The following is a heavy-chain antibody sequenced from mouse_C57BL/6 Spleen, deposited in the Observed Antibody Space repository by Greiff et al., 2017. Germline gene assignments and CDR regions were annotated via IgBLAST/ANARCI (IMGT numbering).Heavy chain of an antibody. CDR1: GYTFTSYW. D-gene: IGHD2-4*01. J-gene: IGHJ2*01. CDR3: ARSGDYEDYFDY. Sequence: VQLQQPGAELVKPGASVKLSCKASGYTFTSYWMHWVKQRPGQGLEWIGMIHPNSGSTNYNEKFKSKATLTVDKSSSTAYMQLSSLTSEDSAVYYCARSGDYEDYFDYWGQGTTLTVSS. CDR2: IHPNSGST. V-gene: IGHV1-64*01.